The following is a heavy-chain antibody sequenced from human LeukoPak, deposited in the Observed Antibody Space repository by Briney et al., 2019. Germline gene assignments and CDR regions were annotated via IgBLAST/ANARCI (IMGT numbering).Heavy chain of an antibody. CDR1: GGSISSSNW. Sequence: SETLSLTCAVSGGSISSSNWWSWVRQPPGRGLEWIGEIYHSGSTNYNPSLKSRVTISVDKSKNQFSLKLSSVTAADTAVYYCARWTAEGYYFDYWGQGTQVTVSS. V-gene: IGHV4-4*02. CDR2: IYHSGST. CDR3: ARWTAEGYYFDY. D-gene: IGHD2-15*01. J-gene: IGHJ4*02.